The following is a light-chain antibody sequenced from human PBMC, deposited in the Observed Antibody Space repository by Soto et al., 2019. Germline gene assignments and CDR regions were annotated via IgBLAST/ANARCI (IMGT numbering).Light chain of an antibody. V-gene: IGLV7-43*01. CDR2: RTS. J-gene: IGLJ3*02. Sequence: QAVVTQEPSLTVSPGGTVTLTCALTTGAVTSGYYPNWFQRKPGQALRTLIYRTSNKHSWTPARFSGSLLGGKAALTLSGVQPEDEADYYCVLLYGGAWVFGGGAKVTVL. CDR1: TGAVTSGYY. CDR3: VLLYGGAWV.